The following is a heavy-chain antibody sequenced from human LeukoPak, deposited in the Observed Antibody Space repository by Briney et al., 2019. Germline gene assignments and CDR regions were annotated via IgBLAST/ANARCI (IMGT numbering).Heavy chain of an antibody. J-gene: IGHJ4*02. CDR3: ARDYKYAFDN. CDR2: IGVDSGNT. V-gene: IGHV3-48*01. CDR1: GFTFSDYS. D-gene: IGHD5-24*01. Sequence: GGPLRLSCAASGFTFSDYSMNWVRQAPGKGLEWISYIGVDSGNTNYADSVKGRFTISGDKAKNSLYLQMNSLRVEDTAVYYCARDYKYAFDNWGQGTLVTVSS.